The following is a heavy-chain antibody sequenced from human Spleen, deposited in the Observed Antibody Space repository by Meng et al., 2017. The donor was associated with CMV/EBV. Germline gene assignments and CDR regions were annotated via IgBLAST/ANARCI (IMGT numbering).Heavy chain of an antibody. J-gene: IGHJ5*02. V-gene: IGHV3-11*04. CDR2: ISSSGNTI. CDR1: GFTVSSNY. CDR3: ARHLIVVVPTTNDWFDP. D-gene: IGHD2-2*01. Sequence: GGSLRLSCAASGFTVSSNYMSWVRQAPGKGLEWISYISSSGNTIYYADSVKGRFTISRDNAKNSLYLQMNSLRVEDTAIYYCARHLIVVVPTTNDWFDPWGQGTLVTVSS.